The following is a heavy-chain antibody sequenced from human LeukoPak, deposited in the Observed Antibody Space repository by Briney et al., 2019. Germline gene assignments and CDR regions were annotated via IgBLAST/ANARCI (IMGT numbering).Heavy chain of an antibody. Sequence: GGSLRLSCAASGFTFSSYAITWVRQAPGKGLEWVSAVSSNGAKTYYADSVKGRFTISRDNYKNMVFLQMNSLRAEDTAVYYCARGDYGDYFDYWGQGTLVTVSS. D-gene: IGHD4-17*01. CDR2: VSSNGAKT. CDR3: ARGDYGDYFDY. J-gene: IGHJ4*02. V-gene: IGHV3-23*01. CDR1: GFTFSSYA.